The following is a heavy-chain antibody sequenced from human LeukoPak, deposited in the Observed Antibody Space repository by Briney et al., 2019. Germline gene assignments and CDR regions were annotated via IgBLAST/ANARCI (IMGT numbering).Heavy chain of an antibody. V-gene: IGHV3-30-3*01. Sequence: PGGSLRLSCAASGFTFGSYAMHWVRQAPGKGLEWVAVISYDGSNKYYADSVKGRFTISRDNSKNTLYLQMNSLRAEDTAVYYCAREVCTSCPFDYWGQGTLVTVSS. CDR2: ISYDGSNK. CDR3: AREVCTSCPFDY. J-gene: IGHJ4*02. D-gene: IGHD2-2*01. CDR1: GFTFGSYA.